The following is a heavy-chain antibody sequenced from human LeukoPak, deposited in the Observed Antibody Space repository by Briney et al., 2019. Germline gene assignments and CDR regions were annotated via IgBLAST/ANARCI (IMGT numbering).Heavy chain of an antibody. Sequence: GGSLRLSCAASGFTFSSYSMNWVRQAPGMGLEWVSSISSSSSYIYYADSVKGRFTISRDNAKNSLYLQMNSLRAEDTAVYYCAIRPTVTTTGIFDYWGQGTLVTVSS. V-gene: IGHV3-21*01. CDR2: ISSSSSYI. CDR1: GFTFSSYS. J-gene: IGHJ4*02. D-gene: IGHD4-17*01. CDR3: AIRPTVTTTGIFDY.